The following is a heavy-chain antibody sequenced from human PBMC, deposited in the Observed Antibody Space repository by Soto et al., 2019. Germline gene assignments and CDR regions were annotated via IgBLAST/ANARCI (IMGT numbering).Heavy chain of an antibody. J-gene: IGHJ4*02. CDR2: ISSSSSYI. D-gene: IGHD3-22*01. V-gene: IGHV3-21*01. Sequence: PGGSLRLSCAASGFTFSSYSMNWVRQAPGKGLEWVSSISSSSSYIYYADSVKGRFTISRDNAKNSLYLQMNSLRAEDTAVYYCARNLRWYYYDSSGSSPLDYWGQGTLVTVSS. CDR3: ARNLRWYYYDSSGSSPLDY. CDR1: GFTFSSYS.